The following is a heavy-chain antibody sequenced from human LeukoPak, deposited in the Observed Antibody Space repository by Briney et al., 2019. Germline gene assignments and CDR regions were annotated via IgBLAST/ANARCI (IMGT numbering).Heavy chain of an antibody. V-gene: IGHV3-7*01. CDR1: GFIFSSYW. J-gene: IGHJ3*02. D-gene: IGHD1-20*01. Sequence: PGGSLRLSCAASGFIFSSYWMSWVRQAPGKGLEWVANINRDGSEKYYVDSVKGRFTISRDNSKNTLYLQMNSLRAEDTAVYYCARDEYNWNVDAFDIWGQGTVVTVSS. CDR3: ARDEYNWNVDAFDI. CDR2: INRDGSEK.